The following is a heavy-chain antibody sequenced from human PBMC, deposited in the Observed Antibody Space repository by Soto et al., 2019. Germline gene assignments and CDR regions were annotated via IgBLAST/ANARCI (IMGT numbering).Heavy chain of an antibody. CDR3: AKVSSSWYAGFFDL. V-gene: IGHV3-23*01. J-gene: IGHJ4*02. D-gene: IGHD6-13*01. Sequence: EVQLLESGGGLVQPGGSLRLSCTASGFTFSSHAMTWVRQAPGKGLEWVSGLRDSGGSTYYADSVKGRFTISRDNSMNTLYLQMNTLRAEDTAVYYCAKVSSSWYAGFFDLWGQGTLVTVSS. CDR1: GFTFSSHA. CDR2: LRDSGGST.